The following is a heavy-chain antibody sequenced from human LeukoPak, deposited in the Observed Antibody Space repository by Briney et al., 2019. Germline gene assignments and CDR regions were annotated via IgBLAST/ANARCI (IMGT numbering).Heavy chain of an antibody. CDR2: IYHSGST. CDR3: AKANYYDSSGYFPPPTYFDY. V-gene: IGHV4-38-2*02. D-gene: IGHD3-22*01. Sequence: SETLSLTCTVSGYSISSGYYWGWIRQPPGKGLEWVGSIYHSGSTYYNPSLKSRVTISVDTSKNQFSLKLSSVTAADTAVYYCAKANYYDSSGYFPPPTYFDYWGQGTLVTVSS. J-gene: IGHJ4*02. CDR1: GYSISSGYY.